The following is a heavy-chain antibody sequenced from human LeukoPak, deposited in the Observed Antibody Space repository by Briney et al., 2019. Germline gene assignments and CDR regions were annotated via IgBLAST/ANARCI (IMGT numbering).Heavy chain of an antibody. V-gene: IGHV3-30*02. CDR2: IRYDGSNK. CDR3: APRSTQT. CDR1: GFTLSSYG. Sequence: GGSLRLSCAASGFTLSSYGMQWVRQAPGKGLEWVAFIRYDGSNKYYADSVKGRFTISRDNSKNTLYLQMKSLRVEDTAVYYCAPRSTQTWGQGTLVTVSS. J-gene: IGHJ5*02. D-gene: IGHD2-15*01.